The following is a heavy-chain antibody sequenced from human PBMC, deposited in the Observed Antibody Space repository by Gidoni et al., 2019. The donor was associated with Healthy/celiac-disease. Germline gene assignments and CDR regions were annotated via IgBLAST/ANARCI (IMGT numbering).Heavy chain of an antibody. CDR3: AREGDIVASDHQNDAFDI. CDR2: IYHSGST. CDR1: GYSISSGYY. J-gene: IGHJ3*02. Sequence: QVQLQESGPGLVKPSATLSLTCAVSGYSISSGYYWGWIRQPPGKGLEWIGSIYHSGSTYYNPSLKSRVTISVDTSKNQFSLKLSSVTAADTAVYYCAREGDIVASDHQNDAFDIWGQGTMVTVSS. V-gene: IGHV4-38-2*02. D-gene: IGHD5-12*01.